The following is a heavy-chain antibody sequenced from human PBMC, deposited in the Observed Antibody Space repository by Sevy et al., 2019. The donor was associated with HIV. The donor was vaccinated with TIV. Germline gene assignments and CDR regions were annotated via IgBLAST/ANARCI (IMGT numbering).Heavy chain of an antibody. Sequence: ASVKVSCKASGGTFSSYAISWVRQAPGQGLEWMGGITPIFGTANYAQKFQGRVTITADESTSTAYMELSSLRSEDTAVYYCARGRVPGIAAAGARRTYNWFDPWGQGTLVTVSS. V-gene: IGHV1-69*13. CDR3: ARGRVPGIAAAGARRTYNWFDP. D-gene: IGHD6-13*01. J-gene: IGHJ5*02. CDR2: ITPIFGTA. CDR1: GGTFSSYA.